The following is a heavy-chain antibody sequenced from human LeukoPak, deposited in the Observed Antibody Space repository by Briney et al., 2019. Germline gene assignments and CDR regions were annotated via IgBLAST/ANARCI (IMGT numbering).Heavy chain of an antibody. CDR1: GHTFTSYG. CDR2: ISAYNGNT. Sequence: ASVKVSCKASGHTFTSYGISWVRQAPGQGLEWMGWISAYNGNTNYAQKLQGRVTMTTDTSTSTAYMELRSLRSDDTAVYYCAREREYYYDSSGYFDYWGQGTLVTVSS. J-gene: IGHJ4*02. V-gene: IGHV1-18*01. CDR3: AREREYYYDSSGYFDY. D-gene: IGHD3-22*01.